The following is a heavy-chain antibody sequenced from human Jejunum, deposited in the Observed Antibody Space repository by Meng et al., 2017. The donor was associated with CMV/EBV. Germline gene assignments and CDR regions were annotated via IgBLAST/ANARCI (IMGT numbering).Heavy chain of an antibody. CDR1: GYTFTGYY. D-gene: IGHD3-22*01. J-gene: IGHJ4*02. V-gene: IGHV1-2*06. Sequence: VELGQSGAEVKGPGASVKVSCKASGYTFTGYYMQWVRQAPGQGPEWMGRINPNNGGANYAQQFQGRVTMTTDTSISTAYMELSRLRSDDTAVYYCARDLSGYYSFVDYWGQGTLVTVSS. CDR3: ARDLSGYYSFVDY. CDR2: INPNNGGA.